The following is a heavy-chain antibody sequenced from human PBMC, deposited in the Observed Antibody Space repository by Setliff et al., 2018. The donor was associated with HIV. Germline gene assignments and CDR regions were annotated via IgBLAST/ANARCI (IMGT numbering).Heavy chain of an antibody. CDR2: IYTSGST. V-gene: IGHV4-61*02. D-gene: IGHD6-13*01. CDR1: GGSISSGSYY. CDR3: ARVARGGHSSRWYYFDY. J-gene: IGHJ4*02. Sequence: SETLSLTCTVSGGSISSGSYYWSWIRQPAGKGLEWIGRIYTSGSTKYNPSLKSRVTISVDTSKNQFSLKVSSVTAADMAVYYCARVARGGHSSRWYYFDYWGQGTLVTVSS.